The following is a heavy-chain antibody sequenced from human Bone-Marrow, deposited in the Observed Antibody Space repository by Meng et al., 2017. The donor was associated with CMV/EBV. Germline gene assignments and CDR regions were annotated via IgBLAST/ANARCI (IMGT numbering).Heavy chain of an antibody. D-gene: IGHD6-13*01. J-gene: IGHJ6*02. V-gene: IGHV1-69*02. CDR2: IIPILGIA. CDR1: GGTFSSYT. CDR3: AKQLAPNYYYYGMDV. Sequence: SVKVSCKASGGTFSSYTISWVRQAPGQGLEWMGRIIPILGIANYAQKFQGRVTMTTDTSTSTAYMELRSLRSDDTAVYYCAKQLAPNYYYYGMDVWGQGTTVTVSS.